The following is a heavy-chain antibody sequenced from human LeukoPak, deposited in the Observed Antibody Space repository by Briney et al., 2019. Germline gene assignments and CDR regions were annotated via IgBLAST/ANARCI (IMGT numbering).Heavy chain of an antibody. V-gene: IGHV4-4*07. J-gene: IGHJ6*03. CDR3: ARGVYYYYHMDV. CDR2: MFTNGAS. CDR1: GGSMNNYY. Sequence: PSETLSLTCRVSGGSMNNYYWSWIRQPAGRGLQWIGRMFTNGASNYNPSLKSRVTMAVDTSKNQVSLTLNSATAADTAVYYCARGVYYYYHMDVWGKGTTVTVSS.